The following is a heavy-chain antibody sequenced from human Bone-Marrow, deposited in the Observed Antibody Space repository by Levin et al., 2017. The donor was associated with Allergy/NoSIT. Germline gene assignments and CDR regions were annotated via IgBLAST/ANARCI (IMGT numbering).Heavy chain of an antibody. CDR1: GFTVSSHY. CDR3: ARGWFGELLSH. V-gene: IGHV3-53*01. CDR2: IYSGGCT. Sequence: GESLKISCAASGFTVSSHYMSWVRQAPGKGPEWVSVIYSGGCTYYADYVKGRFTISRDNSKNTLYLQMNSLRAEDTAVYYCARGWFGELLSHWGQGTLVTVSS. D-gene: IGHD3-10*01. J-gene: IGHJ4*02.